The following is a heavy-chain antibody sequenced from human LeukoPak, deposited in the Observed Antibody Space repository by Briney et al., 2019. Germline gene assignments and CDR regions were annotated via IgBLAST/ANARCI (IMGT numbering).Heavy chain of an antibody. CDR1: GFTFSSYA. V-gene: IGHV3-23*01. Sequence: GGSLRLSCAASGFTFSSYAMSWVRQAPGKGLEWVSAISGSGGSTYYADSVKGRFPISRDNSKNTLYLQMNSLRAEDTAVYYCASTVGYSSSWLDAFDIWGQGTMVTVSS. D-gene: IGHD6-13*01. J-gene: IGHJ3*02. CDR2: ISGSGGST. CDR3: ASTVGYSSSWLDAFDI.